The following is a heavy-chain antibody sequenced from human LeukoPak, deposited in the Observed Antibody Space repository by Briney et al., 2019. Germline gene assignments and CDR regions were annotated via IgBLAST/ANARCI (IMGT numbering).Heavy chain of an antibody. D-gene: IGHD6-13*01. V-gene: IGHV3-30*04. J-gene: IGHJ6*02. CDR2: ISYDGSNK. CDR1: GFTFSSYA. CDR3: ARDSSSWYLGDYYGMDV. Sequence: PGRSLRLSCAASGFTFSSYAMHWVRQAPGKGLEWVAVISYDGSNKYYADSVKGRFTISRDNSKNTLYLQMNSLRAEDTAVYYCARDSSSWYLGDYYGMDVWGQGTTATVSS.